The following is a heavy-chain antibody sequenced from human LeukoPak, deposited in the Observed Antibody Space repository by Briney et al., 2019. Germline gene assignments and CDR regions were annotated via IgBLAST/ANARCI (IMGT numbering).Heavy chain of an antibody. J-gene: IGHJ5*01. CDR3: AKDEGTSWKLDS. D-gene: IGHD6-13*01. CDR2: MHGDTGRT. V-gene: IGHV3-43*02. CDR1: GFTFHGYP. Sequence: PGGSLRLSCAASGFTFHGYPMHWVRQAPGKGLEWVSVMHGDTGRTYYADSVKGRFTISRDNSKNSLYLQMNSLRTEDTALYYCAKDEGTSWKLDSWGQGTQVTVSS.